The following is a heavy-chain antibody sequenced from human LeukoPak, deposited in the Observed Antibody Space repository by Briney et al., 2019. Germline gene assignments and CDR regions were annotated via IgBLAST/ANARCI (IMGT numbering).Heavy chain of an antibody. CDR2: ISGYTGNT. CDR1: GYSFTNYG. J-gene: IGHJ4*02. Sequence: ASVNVSCKASGYSFTNYGVNGVRQAPGQGLEWLGWISGYTGNTDYAQRFQGRVTITTDTSTTTAYMELRSLRSDDTAVYYCARAPRVASTGRFDYWGQGTLVTVSS. CDR3: ARAPRVASTGRFDY. D-gene: IGHD6-13*01. V-gene: IGHV1-18*01.